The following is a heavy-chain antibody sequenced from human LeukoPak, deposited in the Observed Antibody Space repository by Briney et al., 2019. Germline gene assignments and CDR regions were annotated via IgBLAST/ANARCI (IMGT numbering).Heavy chain of an antibody. V-gene: IGHV3-74*01. J-gene: IGHJ4*02. CDR1: GFTFSSYW. CDR3: ARDPNYDFWSGYPGHY. Sequence: GGSLRLSCAASGFTFSSYWMHWVRQAPGKGLVWVSRINSDGSSTSYADSVKGRFSISRDNAKNTLYLQMNSLRAEDTAVYYCARDPNYDFWSGYPGHYWGQGTLVTVSS. CDR2: INSDGSST. D-gene: IGHD3-3*01.